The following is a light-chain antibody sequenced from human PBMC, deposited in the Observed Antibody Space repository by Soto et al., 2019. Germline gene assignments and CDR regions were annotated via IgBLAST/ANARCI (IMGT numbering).Light chain of an antibody. CDR2: GAS. V-gene: IGKV1-8*01. J-gene: IGKJ5*01. CDR3: QHYLNYPIT. CDR1: QDIGSV. Sequence: AIRMTQSPSSLSASTGDTVTITCRASQDIGSVLAWYQQKPGTAPKVLISGASNLHGGVPSRFSGSGSRTDFTLTITHLQSEDFATYYCQHYLNYPITVGQATRLDIK.